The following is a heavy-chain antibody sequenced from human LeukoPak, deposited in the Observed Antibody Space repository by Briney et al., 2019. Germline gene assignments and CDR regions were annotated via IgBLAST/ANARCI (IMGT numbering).Heavy chain of an antibody. V-gene: IGHV6-1*01. CDR3: ARGIATPKGAEYFQH. CDR1: GDSVSTNSAA. CDR2: TYYRSKWYN. J-gene: IGHJ1*01. Sequence: SQTLPLTCAISGDSVSTNSAAWNWIRQSPSRGLEWLGRTYYRSKWYNDYAVSVKSRITINPDTSKNQFSLQLNSVTPEDTAVYDCARGIATPKGAEYFQHWGQGTLVTVSS. D-gene: IGHD2-21*01.